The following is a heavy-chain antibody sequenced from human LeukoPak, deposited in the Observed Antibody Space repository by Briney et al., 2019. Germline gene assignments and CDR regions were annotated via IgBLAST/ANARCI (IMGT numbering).Heavy chain of an antibody. CDR1: GGSINNYY. V-gene: IGHV4-59*08. D-gene: IGHD3-22*01. CDR3: ARQPYYYDTSGYPIDY. J-gene: IGHJ4*02. Sequence: PSDTLSLTCTVSGGSINNYYWSWIRQPPGKGLEWIGYIYYSGSTDYTSSLKSRVTMSIDTSKNQFSLKLSSVTAADTAVYYCARQPYYYDTSGYPIDYWGQGTLVTVSS. CDR2: IYYSGST.